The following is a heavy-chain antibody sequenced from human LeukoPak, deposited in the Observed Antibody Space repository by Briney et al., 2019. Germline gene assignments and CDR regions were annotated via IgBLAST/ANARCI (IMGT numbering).Heavy chain of an antibody. V-gene: IGHV4-34*01. CDR1: GGSFSGYY. J-gene: IGHJ4*02. CDR3: ARLRFFDY. Sequence: SETLSLTCAVYGGSFSGYYWSWIRQPPGKGLEWIGEINHSGSTNYNPSLKSRVTISVDTSKNQFSLKLSSVTAADTAVYYCARLRFFDYWGQGALVTVSS. CDR2: INHSGST.